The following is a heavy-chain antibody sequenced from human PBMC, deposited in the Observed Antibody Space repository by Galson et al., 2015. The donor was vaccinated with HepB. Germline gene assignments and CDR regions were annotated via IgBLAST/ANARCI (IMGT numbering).Heavy chain of an antibody. CDR1: GFTFKDYA. CDR2: ISRSGGST. V-gene: IGHV3-23*01. CDR3: AKDREVGYCSGGSCSPPDS. D-gene: IGHD2-15*01. J-gene: IGHJ4*02. Sequence: SLRLSCAVSGFTFKDYAMSWVRQAPGKGLEWVSGISRSGGSTSYADSVKGRFTISRDNSKNTLFLEISSLRAEDTAIHYCAKDREVGYCSGGSCSPPDSWGQGTLVTVSS.